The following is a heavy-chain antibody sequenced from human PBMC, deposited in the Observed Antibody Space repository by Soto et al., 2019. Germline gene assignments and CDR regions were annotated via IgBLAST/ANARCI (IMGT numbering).Heavy chain of an antibody. CDR3: ANEVSSSVTVTTEYFDY. CDR1: GFTLSTYP. Sequence: PGGSLRLSCAASGFTLSTYPMSWVRQAPGKGLEWVSIISGSGGNTDYADSVKGRFTMSRDNSKNTVYLQMNSLRAEDTAVYYCANEVSSSVTVTTEYFDYWGQGTLVTVSS. CDR2: ISGSGGNT. J-gene: IGHJ4*02. D-gene: IGHD4-17*01. V-gene: IGHV3-23*01.